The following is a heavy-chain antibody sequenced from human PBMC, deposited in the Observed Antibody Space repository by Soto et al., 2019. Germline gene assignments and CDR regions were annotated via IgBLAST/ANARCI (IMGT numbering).Heavy chain of an antibody. Sequence: LSETLSLTCTVSGGSISSSSYYWGWIRQPPGKGLEWIGSIYYSGSTYYNPSLKSRVTISVETSKNQFSLKLSSVTAADTAVYYCASQMIDCTNGVCYTLRPWGQGTLVTVSS. J-gene: IGHJ5*02. CDR3: ASQMIDCTNGVCYTLRP. D-gene: IGHD2-8*01. V-gene: IGHV4-39*01. CDR2: IYYSGST. CDR1: GGSISSSSYY.